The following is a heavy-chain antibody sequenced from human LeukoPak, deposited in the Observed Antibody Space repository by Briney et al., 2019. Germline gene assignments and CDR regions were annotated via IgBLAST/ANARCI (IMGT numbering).Heavy chain of an antibody. D-gene: IGHD2-2*01. V-gene: IGHV3-30-3*01. CDR3: ARDPSYCSSTGCYVGSPLYYYYPMDV. J-gene: IGHJ6*02. CDR1: GFTFSSYA. CDR2: ISYDGSNK. Sequence: GGSLRLSCAASGFTFSSYAMHWVRQAPGKGLEWVAVISYDGSNKYYADSVKGRFTISRDNSKNTLYLQMNSLTTEDTAVYSCARDPSYCSSTGCYVGSPLYYYYPMDVWGQGTTVTVSS.